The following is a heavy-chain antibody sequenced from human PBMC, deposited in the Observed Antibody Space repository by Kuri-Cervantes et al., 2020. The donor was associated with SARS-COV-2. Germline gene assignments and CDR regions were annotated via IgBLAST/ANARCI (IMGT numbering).Heavy chain of an antibody. D-gene: IGHD3-10*01. CDR3: ASSDRLGEGQRDPLYREGVIQV. Sequence: ASVKVSCKASGYTFTGYYMHWVRQAPGQGLEWMRWINPNSGGTNYAQKFQGRVTMTRDTSISTAYMELSRLRSDDTAVYYCASSDRLGEGQRDPLYREGVIQVWGQGTLVTVSS. J-gene: IGHJ4*02. CDR2: INPNSGGT. CDR1: GYTFTGYY. V-gene: IGHV1-2*02.